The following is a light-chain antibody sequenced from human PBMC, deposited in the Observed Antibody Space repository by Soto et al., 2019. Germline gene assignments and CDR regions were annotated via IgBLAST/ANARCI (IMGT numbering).Light chain of an antibody. CDR1: QSVSSNY. CDR2: TAS. CDR3: LQYGSSPHT. V-gene: IGKV3-20*01. J-gene: IGKJ5*01. Sequence: EIVLTQSPGTLSLSPGERAYLSCRASQSVSSNYLAWFQQKPGQAPRLLISTASSRATGIPDRFSGSGSGTDFTLTITRLEPEDFAVYYCLQYGSSPHTFGQGTRLEIK.